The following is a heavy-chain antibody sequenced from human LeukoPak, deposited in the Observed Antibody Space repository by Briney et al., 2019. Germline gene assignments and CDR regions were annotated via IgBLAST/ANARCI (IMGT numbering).Heavy chain of an antibody. J-gene: IGHJ3*02. Sequence: SETLSLTCAVYGGSFSGYYWSWIRQPPGKGLEWIGEINHSGSTNYNPSLKSRVTMSVDTSKNQFSLKLSSVTAADTAVYYCARDIIAVAGIDAFDIWGQGTMVTVSS. V-gene: IGHV4-34*01. CDR2: INHSGST. CDR1: GGSFSGYY. D-gene: IGHD6-19*01. CDR3: ARDIIAVAGIDAFDI.